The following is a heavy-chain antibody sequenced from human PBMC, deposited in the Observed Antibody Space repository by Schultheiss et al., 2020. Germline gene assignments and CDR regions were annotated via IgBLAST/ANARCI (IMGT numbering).Heavy chain of an antibody. Sequence: SETLSLTCTVSGGSISSSSYYWSWIRQPAGKGLEWIGRIYTSGSTNYNPSLKSRVTISVDTSKNQFSLKLSSVTAADTAVYYCARTRSFAFQHWGQGTLVTVSS. CDR1: GGSISSSSYY. CDR2: IYTSGST. V-gene: IGHV4-61*02. J-gene: IGHJ1*01. D-gene: IGHD3-16*01. CDR3: ARTRSFAFQH.